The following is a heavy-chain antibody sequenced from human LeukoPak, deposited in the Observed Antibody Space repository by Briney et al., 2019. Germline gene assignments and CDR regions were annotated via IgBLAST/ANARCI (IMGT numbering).Heavy chain of an antibody. Sequence: GGSLRLSCAASGSTFSSYGMHWVRQAPGKGLEWVAVISYDGSNKYYADSVKGRFTISRDNSKNTLYLQMNSLRAEDTAVYYCAKDSPRQIVVVPAGPFPDYWGQGTLVTVSS. CDR2: ISYDGSNK. V-gene: IGHV3-30*18. CDR1: GSTFSSYG. J-gene: IGHJ4*02. D-gene: IGHD2-2*01. CDR3: AKDSPRQIVVVPAGPFPDY.